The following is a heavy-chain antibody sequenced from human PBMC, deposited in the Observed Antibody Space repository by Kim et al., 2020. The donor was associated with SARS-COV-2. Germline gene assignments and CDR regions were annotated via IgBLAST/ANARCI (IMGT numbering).Heavy chain of an antibody. D-gene: IGHD1-26*01. CDR3: ARRVGAHLAGENWFDP. V-gene: IGHV5-51*01. J-gene: IGHJ5*02. Sequence: GESLKISCKGSGYSFTSYWIGWVRQMPGKGLEWMGIIYPGDSDTRYSPSFQGQVTISADKSISTAYLQWGSLKASDTAMYYCARRVGAHLAGENWFDPWGQGTLVTVSS. CDR1: GYSFTSYW. CDR2: IYPGDSDT.